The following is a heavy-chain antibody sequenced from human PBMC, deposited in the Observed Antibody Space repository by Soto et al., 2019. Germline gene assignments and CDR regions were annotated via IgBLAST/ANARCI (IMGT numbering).Heavy chain of an antibody. Sequence: SETLSLTCTVSGGSISSYYWSWIRQPPGKGLEWIGYIYYSGSTNYNPSLKSRVTISVDTSKNQFSLKLSSVTAADTAVYYCASANSYCVFWSGYSDDNGLDHCGQGTLITGSS. J-gene: IGHJ5*02. D-gene: IGHD3-3*01. V-gene: IGHV4-59*01. CDR1: GGSISSYY. CDR3: ASANSYCVFWSGYSDDNGLDH. CDR2: IYYSGST.